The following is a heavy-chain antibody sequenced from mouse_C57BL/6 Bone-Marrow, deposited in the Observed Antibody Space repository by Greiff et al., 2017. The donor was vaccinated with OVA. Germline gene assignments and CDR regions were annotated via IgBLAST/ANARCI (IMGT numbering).Heavy chain of an antibody. CDR3: ARGIYYDASRGMDY. CDR2: ISSGSSTI. D-gene: IGHD1-1*01. J-gene: IGHJ4*01. V-gene: IGHV5-17*01. CDR1: GFTFSDYG. Sequence: EVKLVESGGGLVKPGGSLKLSCAASGFTFSDYGMHWVRQAPEKGLEWVAYISSGSSTIYYADTVKGRFTISRDNAKNTLFLQMTSLRSDDTAMYYWARGIYYDASRGMDYWGQGTSVTVSS.